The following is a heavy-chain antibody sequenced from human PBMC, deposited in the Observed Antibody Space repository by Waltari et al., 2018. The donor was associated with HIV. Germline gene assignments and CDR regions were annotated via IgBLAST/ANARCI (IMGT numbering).Heavy chain of an antibody. CDR3: AQWGFWRDGYNPYFDY. V-gene: IGHV3-23*01. CDR2: ISASGGGT. CDR1: GFTFSSYA. D-gene: IGHD5-12*01. J-gene: IGHJ4*02. Sequence: EVQLLESGGALVQPGGSLRLSCAASGFTFSSYAMSWVRQAPGKGLEWVSGISASGGGTYYADSVKGRFTISRDNSKNTLYLQMNSLRAEDTAVYYCAQWGFWRDGYNPYFDYWGQGTLVTVSS.